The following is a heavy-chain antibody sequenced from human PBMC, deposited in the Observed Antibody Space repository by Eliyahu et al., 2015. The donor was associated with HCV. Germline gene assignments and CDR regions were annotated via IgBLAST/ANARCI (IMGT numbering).Heavy chain of an antibody. CDR1: GFSLSTSGVG. V-gene: IGHV2-5*02. Sequence: QITLKESGPTLVKPTQTLTLTCTFSGFSLSTSGVGVGWIRQPPGKALEWLALIYWDDDKRYSPSLKSRLTITKDTSKNQVVLTMTNMDPVDTATYYCAHSLRRYYGSGSSPYYYYYMDVWGKGTTVTVSS. D-gene: IGHD3-10*01. CDR2: IYWDDDK. J-gene: IGHJ6*03. CDR3: AHSLRRYYGSGSSPYYYYYMDV.